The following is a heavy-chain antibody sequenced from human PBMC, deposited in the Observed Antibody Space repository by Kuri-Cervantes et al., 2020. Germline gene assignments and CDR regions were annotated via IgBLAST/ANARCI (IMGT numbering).Heavy chain of an antibody. CDR3: ARTRGWEWELREPSSRGSFDY. D-gene: IGHD1-26*01. V-gene: IGHV3-48*04. CDR1: GFTFSSYW. CDR2: ISSSGSTI. Sequence: GGSLRLSCAASGFTFSSYWMSWVRQAPGKGLEWVSYISSSGSTIYYADSVKGRFTISRDNAKNSLYLQMNSLRAEDTAVYYCARTRGWEWELREPSSRGSFDYWGQGTLVTVSS. J-gene: IGHJ4*02.